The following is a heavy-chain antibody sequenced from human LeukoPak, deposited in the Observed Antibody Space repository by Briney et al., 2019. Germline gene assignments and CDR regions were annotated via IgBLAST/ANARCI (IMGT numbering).Heavy chain of an antibody. CDR2: INHSGST. D-gene: IGHD3-9*01. V-gene: IGHV4-34*01. J-gene: IGHJ5*02. CDR3: ARTADILTGYRKRRWFDP. Sequence: SETLSLTCAVYGGSFSGYYWSWIRQPPGKGLEWIGEINHSGSTNYNPSLKSRVTISVDTSKNQFSLKLSSVTAADTAVYYCARTADILTGYRKRRWFDPWGQGTLVTVSP. CDR1: GGSFSGYY.